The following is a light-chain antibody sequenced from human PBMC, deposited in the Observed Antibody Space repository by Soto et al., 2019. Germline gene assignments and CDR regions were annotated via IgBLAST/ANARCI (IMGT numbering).Light chain of an antibody. CDR1: SSDVGGYNY. Sequence: QSLLAQPASVSGSPGQSVTISCTGTSSDVGGYNYVSWYQQHPGKAPKLMIFEVSSRPSGVSYRFSGSKSGNTASLTISGLQAEDEADYYCSSYTSSSTLSVFGSGTKVTVL. J-gene: IGLJ1*01. CDR2: EVS. V-gene: IGLV2-14*01. CDR3: SSYTSSSTLSV.